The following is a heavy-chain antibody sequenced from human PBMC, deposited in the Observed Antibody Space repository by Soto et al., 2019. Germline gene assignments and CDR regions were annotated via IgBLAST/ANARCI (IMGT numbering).Heavy chain of an antibody. CDR3: ARGDSYYYDSSGYSFDY. D-gene: IGHD3-22*01. CDR1: GGTFSSYA. V-gene: IGHV1-69*13. CDR2: IIPIFGTA. J-gene: IGHJ4*02. Sequence: SVKVSCKASGGTFSSYAISWVRQAPGQGLEWMGGIIPIFGTANYAQKFQGRVTVTADESTSTAYMELSSLRSEDTAVYYCARGDSYYYDSSGYSFDYWGQGTLVTVSS.